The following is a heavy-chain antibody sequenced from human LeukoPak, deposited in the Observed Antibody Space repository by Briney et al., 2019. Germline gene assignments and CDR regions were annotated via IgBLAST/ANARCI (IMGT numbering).Heavy chain of an antibody. CDR1: GFTFSSYA. D-gene: IGHD2-2*01. Sequence: GGSLRLSCAASGFTFSSYAMSWVRQAPGKGLEWVSAISGSGGSTYYADSVKGRFTISRDNSKNTLYLQMNSLRAEDTAVYYCAKGGYCSSTSCYGDDAFDIWGQGTMVTVSS. CDR2: ISGSGGST. J-gene: IGHJ3*02. CDR3: AKGGYCSSTSCYGDDAFDI. V-gene: IGHV3-23*01.